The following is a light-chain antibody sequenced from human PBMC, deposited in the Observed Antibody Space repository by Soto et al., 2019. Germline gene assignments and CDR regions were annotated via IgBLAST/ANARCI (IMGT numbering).Light chain of an antibody. V-gene: IGKV1-5*01. CDR1: RSVNTW. CDR3: QQYHAYSRT. Sequence: DIQMTQSPSTLSASVGDRVTITCRASRSVNTWLAWYQQKPGKAPKTLIYDASDLESGVPSRFSGSGSGTEFTLTISSLQPDDFATYYCQQYHAYSRTFGQGTKVEIK. J-gene: IGKJ1*01. CDR2: DAS.